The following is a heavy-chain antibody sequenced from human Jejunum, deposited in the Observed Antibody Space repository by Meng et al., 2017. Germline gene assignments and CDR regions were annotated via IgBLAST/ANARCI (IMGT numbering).Heavy chain of an antibody. CDR3: ARAPLEMATIQRAYFDY. V-gene: IGHV3-30*03. D-gene: IGHD5-24*01. J-gene: IGHJ4*02. CDR2: ISFDGSNK. Sequence: QVQLAESGGGVVQPGRSLRHSCVASGFTFSSYGMHWVRQAPGKGLEWVAIISFDGSNKYYGDSVKGRFTISRDNSKNTLYLQMNTLRAEDTAVYYCARAPLEMATIQRAYFDYWGQGTLVTVSS. CDR1: GFTFSSYG.